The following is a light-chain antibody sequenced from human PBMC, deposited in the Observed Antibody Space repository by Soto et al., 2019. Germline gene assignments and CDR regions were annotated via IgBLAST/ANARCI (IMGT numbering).Light chain of an antibody. CDR2: AAS. Sequence: DIQMTQSPSSLSASVGDRVTITCRASQSISSYLNWYQQKPGKAPKLLIYAASRLQSGVPSRFGGSGAGTDFTLTISSLQPEDFANYYCQQGYNSPLTFGGGTEVEIK. V-gene: IGKV1-39*01. J-gene: IGKJ4*01. CDR1: QSISSY. CDR3: QQGYNSPLT.